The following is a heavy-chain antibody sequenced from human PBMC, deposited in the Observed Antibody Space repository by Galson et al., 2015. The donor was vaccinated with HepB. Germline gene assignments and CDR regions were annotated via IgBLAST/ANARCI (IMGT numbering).Heavy chain of an antibody. D-gene: IGHD6-13*01. V-gene: IGHV5-51*01. Sequence: QSGAEMKKPGESLKISCKGSGYSFTNYWIGWVRQMPGKGLEWMGIIYPGDSDTTYSPSFQGQVTISADKSIRTAYLQWSGLKASDTAMYYCARGRAAAALRVGFDPWGQGTLVTVSS. CDR2: IYPGDSDT. CDR3: ARGRAAAALRVGFDP. J-gene: IGHJ5*02. CDR1: GYSFTNYW.